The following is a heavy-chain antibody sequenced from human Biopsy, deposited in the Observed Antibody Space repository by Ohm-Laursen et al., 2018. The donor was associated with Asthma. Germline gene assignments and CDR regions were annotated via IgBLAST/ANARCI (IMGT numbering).Heavy chain of an antibody. CDR2: VSSDGHNK. Sequence: SLRLSCSASGFVSSQCGMHWVRQGPGKGLEWVALVSSDGHNKYYEDSVKGRFTISRDNSRNRLYLQINRLTVEDSAVYFCARQSGQDYGDSSGFDIWGQGTKVAVSS. V-gene: IGHV3-30*03. CDR3: ARQSGQDYGDSSGFDI. J-gene: IGHJ3*02. CDR1: GFVSSQCG. D-gene: IGHD3-22*01.